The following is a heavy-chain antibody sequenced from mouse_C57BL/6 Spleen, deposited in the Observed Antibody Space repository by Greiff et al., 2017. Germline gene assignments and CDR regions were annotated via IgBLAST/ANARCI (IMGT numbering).Heavy chain of an antibody. CDR1: GYTFTDYN. CDR3: ARRGRDGYYGAY. Sequence: VQLQQSGPELVKPGASVKIPCKASGYTFTDYNMDWVKQSHGKSLEWIGDINPNNGGTIYTHKVKGKATLSVDKSSSTDCMELRSLTSEDNEVYCCARRGRDGYYGAYWGQGTLVTVSA. J-gene: IGHJ3*01. V-gene: IGHV1-18*01. D-gene: IGHD2-3*01. CDR2: INPNNGGT.